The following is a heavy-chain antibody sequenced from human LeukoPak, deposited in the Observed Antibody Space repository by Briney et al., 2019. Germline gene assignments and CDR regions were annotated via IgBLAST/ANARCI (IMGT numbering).Heavy chain of an antibody. CDR3: ARSTSSLVGRADY. CDR2: IYPGDSDT. J-gene: IGHJ4*02. Sequence: GESLQISCKVSGYSFTTYWIGWVRPLPGKGLEGMGIIYPGDSDTRYSPSFQGQVTISADRSINTAYLQWSSLKASDTAMYYCARSTSSLVGRADYWGQGTLVTVSS. V-gene: IGHV5-51*01. CDR1: GYSFTTYW. D-gene: IGHD2-2*01.